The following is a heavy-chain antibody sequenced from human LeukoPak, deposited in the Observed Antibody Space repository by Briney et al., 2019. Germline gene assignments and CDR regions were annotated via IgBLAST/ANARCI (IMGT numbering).Heavy chain of an antibody. CDR1: GGSISRSGTC. CDR3: ARVLTWSGLDF. D-gene: IGHD1-1*01. CDR2: IDNGGRT. J-gene: IGHJ4*02. V-gene: IGHV4-39*07. Sequence: SETLSLSWTASGGSISRSGTCGLVRQPPGRRPEWIGIIDNGGRTSYTPSVKRRVTMSLDTSTNQFCLKVNSLTAEDTALYCCARVLTWSGLDFWGQGARVSIS.